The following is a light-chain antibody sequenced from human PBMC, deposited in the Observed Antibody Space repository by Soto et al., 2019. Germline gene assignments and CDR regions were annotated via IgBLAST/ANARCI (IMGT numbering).Light chain of an antibody. CDR1: QSVGSY. J-gene: IGKJ2*01. V-gene: IGKV3-11*01. Sequence: EIVLTQSPATLSLSPGERATLSCRASQSVGSYLAWYQQKPGQAPRLLIYDASNRATGIPARFSGSGSGTDFTLTSISLEPEDAAVYFCQQRSNPYTFGQGTKLEI. CDR2: DAS. CDR3: QQRSNPYT.